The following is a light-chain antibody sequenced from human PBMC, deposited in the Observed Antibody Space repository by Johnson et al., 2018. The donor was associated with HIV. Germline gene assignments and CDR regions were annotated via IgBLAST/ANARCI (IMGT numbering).Light chain of an antibody. CDR1: SSNIGNNY. V-gene: IGLV1-51*01. CDR2: DNN. CDR3: GTWDSSLSAGGV. Sequence: QSVLTQPPSVSAAPGQKVTISSSGSSSNIGNNYISWYQQLPGTAPKILIYDNNKRPSGIPDRFSGSKSGTSATLGITGLQTGDEADYYCGTWDSSLSAGGVFGTGTKVTVL. J-gene: IGLJ1*01.